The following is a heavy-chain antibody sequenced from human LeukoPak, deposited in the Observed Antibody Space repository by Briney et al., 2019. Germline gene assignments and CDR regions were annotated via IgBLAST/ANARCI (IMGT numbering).Heavy chain of an antibody. CDR3: ATEAALWFGEPGLFDY. J-gene: IGHJ4*02. V-gene: IGHV3-7*01. CDR2: IKQDGGEE. D-gene: IGHD3-10*01. Sequence: GGSLRLSCAASGFTFISYWMSWVRQAPGKGLEWVANIKQDGGEEYYVDSVKGRFTISRDNAKNSLYLQMNSLRAEDTAVYYCATEAALWFGEPGLFDYWGQGTLVTVSS. CDR1: GFTFISYW.